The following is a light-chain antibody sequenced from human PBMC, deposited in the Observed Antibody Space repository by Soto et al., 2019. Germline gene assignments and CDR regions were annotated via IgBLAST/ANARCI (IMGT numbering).Light chain of an antibody. CDR2: AAS. CDR1: QNISKY. CDR3: NQTYGKHRT. Sequence: DIQMTQSPSSLSASVGDRVTITCRASQNISKYLNWYQQKLGKAHKLLIYAASSLQSGVQSRFSGSGSGTDFTLSIRSLQPEDFATYYCNQTYGKHRTFGQGTKVDIK. J-gene: IGKJ1*01. V-gene: IGKV1-39*01.